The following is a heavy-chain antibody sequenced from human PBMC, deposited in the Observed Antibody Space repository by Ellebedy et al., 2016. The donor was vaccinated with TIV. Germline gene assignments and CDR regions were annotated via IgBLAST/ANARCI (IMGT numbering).Heavy chain of an antibody. CDR1: GGSISSYY. J-gene: IGHJ4*02. CDR3: ARWDTSGSLYY. CDR2: IYNSGTT. D-gene: IGHD3-22*01. Sequence: MPSETLSLTCTVSGGSISSYYWSWNRQSQGTGMEWNGYIYNSGTTNYNPSLKSRVTMSVDTSKHQFSLKLSSVTAADPAVYYCARWDTSGSLYYWGQGTLVTVSS. V-gene: IGHV4-59*01.